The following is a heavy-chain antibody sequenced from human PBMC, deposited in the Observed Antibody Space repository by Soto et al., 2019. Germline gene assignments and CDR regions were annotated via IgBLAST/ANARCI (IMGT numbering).Heavy chain of an antibody. V-gene: IGHV1-18*04. CDR2: ISAYNGNT. CDR3: ARDVNRPVGKTGRGYYYYGMDV. D-gene: IGHD1-26*01. J-gene: IGHJ6*02. Sequence: QVQLVQSGAEVKKPGASVKVSCKASGYTFTSYGISWVRQAPGQGLEWMGWISAYNGNTNYAQKLQGRVTMTTDTSTSTGYMELRSLRSDDTAVYYCARDVNRPVGKTGRGYYYYGMDVWGQGTTVTVSS. CDR1: GYTFTSYG.